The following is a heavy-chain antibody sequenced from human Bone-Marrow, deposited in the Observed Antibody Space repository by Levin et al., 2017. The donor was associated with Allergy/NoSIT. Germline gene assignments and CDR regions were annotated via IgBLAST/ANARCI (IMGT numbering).Heavy chain of an antibody. Sequence: SSETLSLSCRVSGGSISSTDYFWGWIRQPPGKGLEWIGSVFYSGNTYYNPSLRSRVTMSVDTSKNHFSLTLTSVTAADTALYFCARHFRTGTWSGVGWFDPWGQGTRVTVSS. V-gene: IGHV4-39*01. D-gene: IGHD1-14*01. CDR1: GGSISSTDYF. J-gene: IGHJ5*02. CDR2: VFYSGNT. CDR3: ARHFRTGTWSGVGWFDP.